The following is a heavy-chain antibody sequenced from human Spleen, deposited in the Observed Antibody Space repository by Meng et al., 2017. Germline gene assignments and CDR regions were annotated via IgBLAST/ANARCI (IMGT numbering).Heavy chain of an antibody. D-gene: IGHD5-18*01. CDR2: IDYSGTT. Sequence: QLLLQESGSGMVKPSETLSLTCTVSGGSIGSNSYHWGWIRQPPGKGLEWVGTIDYSGTTYSNSSLKSRVTISLDTSRNQFSLKLTSVTAADTAVYYCSRRINTAGGWFDSWGQGTLVTVSS. V-gene: IGHV4-39*01. CDR3: SRRINTAGGWFDS. CDR1: GGSIGSNSYH. J-gene: IGHJ5*01.